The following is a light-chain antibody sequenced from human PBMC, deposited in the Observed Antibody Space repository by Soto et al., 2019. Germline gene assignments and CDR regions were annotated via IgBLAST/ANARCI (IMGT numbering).Light chain of an antibody. J-gene: IGLJ1*01. Sequence: QSSLTQPRALSGSPGQSVTISSPGTSSEVGGYNYVPWYQQRPGKAPKLMIYDVSKRPSGVPDRFSGSKSGNTASLTISGLQAEDEADYYCCSYAGSYTFVFGTGTKVTVL. CDR2: DVS. V-gene: IGLV2-11*01. CDR1: SSEVGGYNY. CDR3: CSYAGSYTFV.